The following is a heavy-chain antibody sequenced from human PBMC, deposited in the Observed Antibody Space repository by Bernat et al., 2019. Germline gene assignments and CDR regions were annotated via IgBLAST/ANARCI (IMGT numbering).Heavy chain of an antibody. CDR2: IYYSGST. CDR1: GFTFDDYG. J-gene: IGHJ3*02. Sequence: VQLVESGGGVVRPGGSLRLSCAASGFTFDDYGMSWVRQAPGKGLEWIGSIYYSGSTYYSPSLKSRVTISVDTSKNQFSLKLTSVTAADTAVYYCATPWRAAYYYGSSGYYGWDPFDSWGQGTMVTVSS. CDR3: ATPWRAAYYYGSSGYYGWDPFDS. D-gene: IGHD3-22*01. V-gene: IGHV4-59*05.